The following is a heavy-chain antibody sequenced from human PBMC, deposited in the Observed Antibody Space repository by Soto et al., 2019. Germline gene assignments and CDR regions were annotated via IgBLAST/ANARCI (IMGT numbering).Heavy chain of an antibody. D-gene: IGHD4-17*01. CDR1: GFTVGSAY. V-gene: IGHV3-66*01. CDR2: IYSGGNT. J-gene: IGHJ4*02. CDR3: ARDPWVGDIGDY. Sequence: DVQLVESGGGLVLRGESLRLSCAASGFTVGSAYMSWVRQAPGKGLEWVAGIYSGGNTYYADSVKVRFTISRDTSKNRLYLQMNSLRAEDAAIYYCARDPWVGDIGDYWGQGTLVTVSS.